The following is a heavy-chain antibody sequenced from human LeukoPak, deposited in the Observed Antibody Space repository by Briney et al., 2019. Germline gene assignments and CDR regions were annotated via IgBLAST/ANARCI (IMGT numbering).Heavy chain of an antibody. V-gene: IGHV4-39*07. J-gene: IGHJ5*02. Sequence: PSETLSLTCTVSGGSISSYYWGWIRQPPGKGLEWIGSMYYSGSTYYNPSLKSRVTISIDTSKNQFSLKLSSVTAADTAVYYCGRAGGFTMVRGAVNNWFDPWGQGTLVTVSS. CDR1: GGSISSYY. D-gene: IGHD3-10*01. CDR2: MYYSGST. CDR3: GRAGGFTMVRGAVNNWFDP.